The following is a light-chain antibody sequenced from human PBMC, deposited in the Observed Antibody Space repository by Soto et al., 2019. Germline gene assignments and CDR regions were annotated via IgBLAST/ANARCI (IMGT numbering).Light chain of an antibody. CDR1: SSDVGGYNS. J-gene: IGLJ3*02. CDR2: DVS. Sequence: QSVLTQPASVSGSPGQAITISCTGTSSDVGGYNSVSWYQQHPGKAPKLMIYDVSNRPSGVSNRFSGSNSGNTASLTSSGLQGEDVGDDYCSSYTSSSTRVFGGGTQVTVL. CDR3: SSYTSSSTRV. V-gene: IGLV2-14*01.